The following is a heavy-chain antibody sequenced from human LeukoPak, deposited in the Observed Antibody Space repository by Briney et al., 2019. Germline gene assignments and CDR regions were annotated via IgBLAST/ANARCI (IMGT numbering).Heavy chain of an antibody. Sequence: SETLSLTCTVSGDSISSSSYYWGWVRQPPGKGLVWIADIYYSGSSYYSPSLKSRVTISLDTSKNQFSLKLRSVTAADTAVYFCARRRYYDSTGLLDWGQGTLVSVSS. J-gene: IGHJ1*01. D-gene: IGHD3-22*01. CDR3: ARRRYYDSTGLLD. V-gene: IGHV4-39*01. CDR1: GDSISSSSYY. CDR2: IYYSGSS.